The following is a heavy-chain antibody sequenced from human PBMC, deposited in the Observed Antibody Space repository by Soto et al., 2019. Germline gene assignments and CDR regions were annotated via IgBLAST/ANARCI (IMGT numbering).Heavy chain of an antibody. CDR1: GFTFSSYS. D-gene: IGHD6-13*01. CDR3: VKYQGSRWYQLDD. V-gene: IGHV3-48*01. CDR2: ISSSSTI. Sequence: GGSLRLSCAASGFTFSSYSMNWVRQAPGKGLEWVSYISSSSTIYYADSVKGRFTISRDNSKNSLYLQMNSLRAEDTAVYYCVKYQGSRWYQLDDWGQGTLVTVSS. J-gene: IGHJ4*02.